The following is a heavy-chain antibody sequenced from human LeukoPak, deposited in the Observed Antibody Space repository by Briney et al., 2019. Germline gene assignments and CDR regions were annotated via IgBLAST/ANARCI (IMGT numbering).Heavy chain of an antibody. D-gene: IGHD4-11*01. CDR2: ISYDGSNK. CDR3: AKEGYSNVFDY. CDR1: GFTFSSYG. J-gene: IGHJ4*02. V-gene: IGHV3-30*18. Sequence: PGGSLRLSCAASGFTFSSYGMHWVRQAPGKGLEWVAVISYDGSNKYYADSVKGRFTISRDNSKNTLYLQMNSLRAEHTAVYHWAKEGYSNVFDYWGQGTLVTVSS.